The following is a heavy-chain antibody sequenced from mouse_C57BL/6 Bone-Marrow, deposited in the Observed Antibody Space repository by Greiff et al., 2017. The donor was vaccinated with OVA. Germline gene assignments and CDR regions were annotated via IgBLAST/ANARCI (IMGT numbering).Heavy chain of an antibody. CDR3: TTKGTAQATPFAY. CDR1: GFNIKDDY. V-gene: IGHV14-4*01. D-gene: IGHD3-2*02. Sequence: VQLQQSGAELVRPGASVKLSCTASGFNIKDDYMHWVKQRPEQGLEWIGWIDPENGDTEYASKFQGKATITADTSSNTAYLQLSSLTSEDTAVYDCTTKGTAQATPFAYWGQGTLVTVSA. J-gene: IGHJ3*01. CDR2: IDPENGDT.